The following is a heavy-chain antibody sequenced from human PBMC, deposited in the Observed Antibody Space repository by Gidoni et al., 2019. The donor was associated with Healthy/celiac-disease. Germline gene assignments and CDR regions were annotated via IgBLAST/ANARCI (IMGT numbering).Heavy chain of an antibody. D-gene: IGHD2-8*01. Sequence: EVQLVESGGGLVKPGGALSLSCAASGFTFSSYSMNWVGQAPGKGLEWVSYISSSSSYIYYADSVNGRFTISRDNAKNSLYLQMNSLRAEDTAVYYCAREGVLMVYAAYDYWGQGTLVTVSS. J-gene: IGHJ4*02. CDR2: ISSSSSYI. CDR1: GFTFSSYS. CDR3: AREGVLMVYAAYDY. V-gene: IGHV3-21*01.